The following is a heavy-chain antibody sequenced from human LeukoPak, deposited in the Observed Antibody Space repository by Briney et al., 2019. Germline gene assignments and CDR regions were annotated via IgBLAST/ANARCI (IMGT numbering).Heavy chain of an antibody. V-gene: IGHV4-34*01. CDR1: GGSFSGYY. CDR2: INHSGST. J-gene: IGHJ4*02. D-gene: IGHD2-15*01. Sequence: SETLSLTCAVYGGSFSGYYWSWIRQPPGKGLEWIGEINHSGSTNYNPSLKSRVTISVDTSKNQFSLKLSSVTAADTAVYYCASFYCSGGSCYSHYWGQRTLVTVSS. CDR3: ASFYCSGGSCYSHY.